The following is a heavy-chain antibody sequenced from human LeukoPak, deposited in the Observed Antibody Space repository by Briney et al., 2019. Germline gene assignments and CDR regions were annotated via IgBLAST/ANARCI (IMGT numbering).Heavy chain of an antibody. D-gene: IGHD5-18*01. CDR2: INHSGST. V-gene: IGHV4-34*03. Sequence: PSETLSLTCAVYGVSFSGYYWSWIRQPPGKGLEWIGEINHSGSTNYNPSLRSRVTASGDSSQNQFSLELTSVTAADTAIYYCMSGYSYGYYSWGQGILVTVSS. J-gene: IGHJ4*02. CDR3: MSGYSYGYYS. CDR1: GVSFSGYY.